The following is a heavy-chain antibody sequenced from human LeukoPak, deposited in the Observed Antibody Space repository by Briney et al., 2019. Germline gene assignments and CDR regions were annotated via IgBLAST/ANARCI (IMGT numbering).Heavy chain of an antibody. V-gene: IGHV3-23*01. CDR1: GFTFSSYA. CDR3: AKHVSSGWYGNWFDP. Sequence: AGGSLRLAWAASGFTFSSYAMSWVRQAAGKWLEWVSAIIGSGGSTYYADSVKGRFTISRDNSKNTLYLQMNSLRAEDTAVYYCAKHVSSGWYGNWFDPWGQGTLVTVSS. D-gene: IGHD6-19*01. CDR2: IIGSGGST. J-gene: IGHJ5*02.